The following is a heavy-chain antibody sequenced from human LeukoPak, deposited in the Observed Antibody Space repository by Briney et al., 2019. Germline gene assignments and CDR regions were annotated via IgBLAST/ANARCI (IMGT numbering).Heavy chain of an antibody. CDR3: AKGRVGALFVY. D-gene: IGHD1-26*01. Sequence: GGSLRLSCAASGFTFSSYAMSWVRQAPGKGLEWVPAISGSGGSTYYADSVKGRFTISRDNSKNTLYLQMNSLRAEDTAVYYCAKGRVGALFVYWGQGTLVTVSS. V-gene: IGHV3-23*01. CDR1: GFTFSSYA. CDR2: ISGSGGST. J-gene: IGHJ4*02.